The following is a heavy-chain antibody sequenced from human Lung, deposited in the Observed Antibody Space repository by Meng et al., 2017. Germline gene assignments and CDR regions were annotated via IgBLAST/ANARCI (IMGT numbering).Heavy chain of an antibody. Sequence: QVQLRESGPGLVEPSQTLSLTCTVSGSSMSSGNYYWSWIRQPPGKGLEWIGYIHHSGSAYYNPSLKSRVSISVDTSKNQFSLNLNSMTAADTAVYYCASFDHIPRRNYFDYWGQGTLVTVSS. V-gene: IGHV4-30-4*01. CDR3: ASFDHIPRRNYFDY. CDR1: GSSMSSGNYY. D-gene: IGHD2-21*01. CDR2: IHHSGSA. J-gene: IGHJ4*02.